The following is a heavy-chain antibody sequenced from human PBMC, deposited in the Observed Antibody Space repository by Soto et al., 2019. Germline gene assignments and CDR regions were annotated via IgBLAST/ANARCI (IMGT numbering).Heavy chain of an antibody. CDR1: GFTFSSYS. CDR2: ISSSSSYI. J-gene: IGHJ4*02. V-gene: IGHV3-21*01. CDR3: AREQDCSSTSCYTGLFDY. Sequence: VQLVESGGGLVKPGGSLRLSCAASGFTFSSYSMNWVRQAPGKGLEWVSSISSSSSYIYYADSVKGRFTISRDNAKNSLYLQMNSLRAEDTAVYYCAREQDCSSTSCYTGLFDYWGQGTLVTVSS. D-gene: IGHD2-2*02.